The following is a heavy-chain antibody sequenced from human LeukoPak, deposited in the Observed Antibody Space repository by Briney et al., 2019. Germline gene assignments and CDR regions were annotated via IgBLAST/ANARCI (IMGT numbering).Heavy chain of an antibody. CDR1: GGTFLNYA. J-gene: IGHJ6*03. V-gene: IGHV1-69*05. CDR2: IIPIFGAA. D-gene: IGHD3-22*01. Sequence: SVKVSCKASGGTFLNYAFSWVRQAPGQGLEWMGGIIPIFGAANYAQKFQDRVTITTDESTTTVYMELSSLGSDDTAVYYCASSRGLLHYYMDVWGKGTTVTVSS. CDR3: ASSRGLLHYYMDV.